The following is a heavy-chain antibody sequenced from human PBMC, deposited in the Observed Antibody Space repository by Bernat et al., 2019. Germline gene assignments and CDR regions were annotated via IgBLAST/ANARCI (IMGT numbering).Heavy chain of an antibody. CDR2: ISYDGSNK. D-gene: IGHD3-9*01. CDR1: GFTFSTYA. CDR3: ARALDYDMLTGYYGTTAFDY. Sequence: QVQLVESGGGVVQPGRSLRLSCAASGFTFSTYAMHWVRQAPGKGLEWVAVISYDGSNKYYADSVKGRFTISRDSSENTLYLQMNILRAEDTAVYYCARALDYDMLTGYYGTTAFDYWGQGTLVTVSS. J-gene: IGHJ4*02. V-gene: IGHV3-30-3*01.